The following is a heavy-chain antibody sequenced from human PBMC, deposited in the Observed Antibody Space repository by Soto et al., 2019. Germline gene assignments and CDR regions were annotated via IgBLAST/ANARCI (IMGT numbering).Heavy chain of an antibody. CDR2: ISGSNGAT. J-gene: IGHJ5*01. D-gene: IGHD5-12*01. V-gene: IGHV1-18*04. CDR1: GYNFINYG. CDR3: ARDSKWLIINGNWFDS. Sequence: ASVKVSCKFSGYNFINYGMTWVRQAPGQGLEWMGWISGSNGATKYAQRFQARVTLTTDTSTNTAYMELRSLRLDDTAVYYCARDSKWLIINGNWFDSWGQGTMVTVSS.